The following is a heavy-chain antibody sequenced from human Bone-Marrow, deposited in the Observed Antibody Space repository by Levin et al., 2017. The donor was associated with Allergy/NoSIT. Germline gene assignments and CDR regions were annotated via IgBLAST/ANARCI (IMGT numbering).Heavy chain of an antibody. Sequence: LSLTCAASGFTFSSYAMSWVRQAPGKGLEWVSAISGSGGSTYYADSVKGRFTISRDNSKNTLYLQMNSLRAEDTAVYYCAKNLGTAISSPNWFDPWGQGTLVTVSS. CDR3: AKNLGTAISSPNWFDP. CDR1: GFTFSSYA. J-gene: IGHJ5*02. V-gene: IGHV3-23*01. CDR2: ISGSGGST. D-gene: IGHD5-18*01.